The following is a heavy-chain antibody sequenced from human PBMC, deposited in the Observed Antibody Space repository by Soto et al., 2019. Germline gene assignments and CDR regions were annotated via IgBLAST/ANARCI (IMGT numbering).Heavy chain of an antibody. Sequence: GGSLRLSCTASGFTFSSYAMSWVRQAPGKGLEWVSAISGSGGSTYYTDSVKGRFTISRDNSKNTLYLQMNSLRAEDAAVYYWAIDPTDPYDFWSGSPGYFDYWGQGTLVTVSS. CDR1: GFTFSSYA. D-gene: IGHD3-3*01. CDR2: ISGSGGST. V-gene: IGHV3-23*01. J-gene: IGHJ4*02. CDR3: AIDPTDPYDFWSGSPGYFDY.